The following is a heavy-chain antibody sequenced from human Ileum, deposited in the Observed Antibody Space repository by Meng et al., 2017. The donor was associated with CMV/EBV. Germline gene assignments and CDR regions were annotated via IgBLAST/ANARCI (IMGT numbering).Heavy chain of an antibody. CDR2: IYYSGSP. CDR3: VRQVVAASFDY. D-gene: IGHD2-15*01. Sequence: QVALQESGPGLVNPSQTLSLTCTVSGGSITSGNYYWSWIRQPPGRGLEWIGYIYYSGSPYYKPSLKSRVTISLDTSKNQFSLNLRSVTATDSAVYYCVRQVVAASFDYWGQGALVTVSS. CDR1: GGSITSGNYY. J-gene: IGHJ4*02. V-gene: IGHV4-30-4*08.